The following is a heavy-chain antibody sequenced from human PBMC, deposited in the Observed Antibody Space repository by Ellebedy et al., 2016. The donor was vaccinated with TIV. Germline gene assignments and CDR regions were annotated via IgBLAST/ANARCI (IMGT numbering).Heavy chain of an antibody. D-gene: IGHD6-19*01. Sequence: AASVKVSCKASEYILTSYYMHWVRQAPGQGPEWMGIINPSASSTSYAQKLKGRVTMTRDTSTSTVYMELSSLRSEDTALYYCETEQWLVRGFDYWGQGTLVTVSS. CDR2: INPSASST. CDR3: ETEQWLVRGFDY. V-gene: IGHV1-46*04. CDR1: EYILTSYY. J-gene: IGHJ4*02.